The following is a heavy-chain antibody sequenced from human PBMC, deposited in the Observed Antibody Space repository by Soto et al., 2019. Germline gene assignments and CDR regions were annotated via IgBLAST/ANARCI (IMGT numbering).Heavy chain of an antibody. CDR1: CGSISSYP. CDR3: ARENYGDSGRASDP. Sequence: PSETLSLTCTVSCGSISSYPWTWIRQPSGKELEWMGRFYTTGTTTYNPSLKSRATMSVDTSKNQFSLKLSSVTAADTAIYYCARENYGDSGRASDPWGQGTLVNVSS. D-gene: IGHD4-17*01. V-gene: IGHV4-4*07. J-gene: IGHJ5*02. CDR2: FYTTGTT.